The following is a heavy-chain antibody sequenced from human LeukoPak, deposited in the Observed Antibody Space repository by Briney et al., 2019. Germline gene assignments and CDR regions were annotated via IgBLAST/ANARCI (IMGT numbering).Heavy chain of an antibody. D-gene: IGHD5-24*01. Sequence: GASVKVSCKAFGYTFTSNYMHWVRQAPGQGPEWMGVISPSGGSTTYAQKFQGRVTLTRDMSTSTDYLELSSLRSEDTAVYYCARDNSVRDEAWWFNPGAREPWSPSPQ. V-gene: IGHV1-46*01. J-gene: IGHJ5*02. CDR2: ISPSGGST. CDR3: ARDNSVRDEAWWFNP. CDR1: GYTFTSNY.